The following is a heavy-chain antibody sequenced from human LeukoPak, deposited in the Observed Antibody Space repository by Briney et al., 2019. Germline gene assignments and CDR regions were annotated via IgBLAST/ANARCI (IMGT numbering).Heavy chain of an antibody. V-gene: IGHV1-2*02. CDR1: YXFTXXX. J-gene: IGHJ6*03. CDR3: ARDRSWIQLWLRSVYYYYYMDV. CDR2: INPNSGGT. Sequence: YXFTXXXMHWVRQAPGQGLEWMGWINPNSGGTNYAQKFQGRVTMTRDTSISTAYMELSRLRSDDTAVYYCARDRSWIQLWLRSVYYYYYMDVWGKGTTVTVSS. D-gene: IGHD5-18*01.